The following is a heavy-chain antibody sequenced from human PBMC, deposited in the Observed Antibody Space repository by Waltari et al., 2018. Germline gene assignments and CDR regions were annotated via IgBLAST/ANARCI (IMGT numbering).Heavy chain of an antibody. Sequence: QVQLQQWGAGLLKPSETLSLTCAVYGGSFSGYYWSWIRQPPGKGLEWIGEINHSGSTNYNPSLKSRGTISVDTSKNQFSLKLSSVTAADTAVYYCARGENRYCSSTSCSPPYWYFDLWGRGTLVTVSS. V-gene: IGHV4-34*01. D-gene: IGHD2-2*01. CDR3: ARGENRYCSSTSCSPPYWYFDL. CDR2: INHSGST. CDR1: GGSFSGYY. J-gene: IGHJ2*01.